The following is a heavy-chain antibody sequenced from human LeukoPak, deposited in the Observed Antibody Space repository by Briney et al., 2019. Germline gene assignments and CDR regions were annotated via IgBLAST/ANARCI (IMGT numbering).Heavy chain of an antibody. CDR3: ARGLVTISYYFDY. D-gene: IGHD3-9*01. J-gene: IGHJ4*02. CDR2: MNPNSGGT. V-gene: IGHV1-2*02. Sequence: ASVKVSCKASGYTFTSYDINWVRQATGQGLEWMGWMNPNSGGTNYAQKFQGRVTMTRDTSISTAYMELSRLRSDDTAVYYCARGLVTISYYFDYWGQGTLVTVSS. CDR1: GYTFTSYD.